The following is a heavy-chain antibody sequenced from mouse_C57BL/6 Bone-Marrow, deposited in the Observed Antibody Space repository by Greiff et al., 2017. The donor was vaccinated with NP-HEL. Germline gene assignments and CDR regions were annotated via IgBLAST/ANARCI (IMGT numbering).Heavy chain of an antibody. V-gene: IGHV2-5*01. CDR1: GFSLTSYG. CDR3: AKNDYYGSSYWDY. Sequence: VQLQQSGPGLVQPSQSLSITCTVSGFSLTSYGVHWVRQSPGKGLEWLGVIWRGGSTDYNAAFMSRLSITKDNSKSQVFFKMNSLQADDTAIYYCAKNDYYGSSYWDYWGQGTSVTVSS. D-gene: IGHD1-1*01. CDR2: IWRGGST. J-gene: IGHJ4*01.